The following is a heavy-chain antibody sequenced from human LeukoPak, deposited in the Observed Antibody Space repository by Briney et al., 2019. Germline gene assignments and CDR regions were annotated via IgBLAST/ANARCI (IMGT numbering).Heavy chain of an antibody. V-gene: IGHV3-23*01. CDR1: GSTFSSYA. CDR3: AKDLGATDAFDI. D-gene: IGHD1-26*01. J-gene: IGHJ3*02. CDR2: ISGSGGST. Sequence: GGSLRLSCAASGSTFSSYAMSWVRQAPGKGLEWVSAISGSGGSTYYADSVKGRFTISRDNSKNTLYLQMNSLRAEDTAVYYCAKDLGATDAFDIWGQGTMVTVSS.